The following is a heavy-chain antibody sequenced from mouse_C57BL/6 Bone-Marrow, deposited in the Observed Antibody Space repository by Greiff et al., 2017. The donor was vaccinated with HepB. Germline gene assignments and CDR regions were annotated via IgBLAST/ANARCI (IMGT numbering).Heavy chain of an antibody. CDR1: GYSITSGYY. Sequence: DVKLQESGPGLVKPSQSLSLTCSVTGYSITSGYYWNWIRQFPGNKLEWMGYISYDGSNNYNPSLKNRISITRDTSKNQFFLKLNSVTTEDTATYYCARRATVVIDYWGQGTTLTVSS. J-gene: IGHJ2*01. V-gene: IGHV3-6*01. D-gene: IGHD1-1*01. CDR3: ARRATVVIDY. CDR2: ISYDGSN.